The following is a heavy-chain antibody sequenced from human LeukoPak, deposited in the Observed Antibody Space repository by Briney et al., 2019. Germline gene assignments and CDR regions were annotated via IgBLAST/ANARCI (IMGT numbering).Heavy chain of an antibody. CDR3: ARVGPGCSGGSCHDY. D-gene: IGHD2-15*01. CDR2: INSDGSST. Sequence: GGSLRLSCAASGFTFSSYWRHWVRQAPGKGLVWVSRINSDGSSTSYADSVKGRFTISRDNAKNTLYLQMNSLRAEDTAVYYCARVGPGCSGGSCHDYWGQGTLVTVSS. CDR1: GFTFSSYW. J-gene: IGHJ4*02. V-gene: IGHV3-74*01.